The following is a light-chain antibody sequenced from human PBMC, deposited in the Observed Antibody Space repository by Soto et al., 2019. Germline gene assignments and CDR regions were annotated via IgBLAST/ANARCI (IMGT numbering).Light chain of an antibody. J-gene: IGKJ4*01. CDR1: QSVSSNY. V-gene: IGKV3-20*01. CDR2: GAS. Sequence: ENVLTQSPGTLSLSPGERGTLSCRASQSVSSNYLAWYQQKPGQAPRLLISGASSRATGIPGRFSGSGSGTDFTLTITGLVPEDFAAYYCQQYGTSPLTFGGGTKVDIK. CDR3: QQYGTSPLT.